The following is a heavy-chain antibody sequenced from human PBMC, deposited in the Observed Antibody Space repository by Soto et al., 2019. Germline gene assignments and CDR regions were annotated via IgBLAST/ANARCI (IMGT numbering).Heavy chain of an antibody. V-gene: IGHV1-46*01. CDR1: GYTFTSYY. J-gene: IGHJ4*02. Sequence: AASVKVSCKASGYTFTSYYIHWVRQAPGQGLEWMGIINPSGGNAGYAQRFQDRLIMTSDTSTSTVYMELSSLRSDDTAVYYCARDNHGDFDYWGQGALVTVSS. CDR2: INPSGGNA. D-gene: IGHD4-17*01. CDR3: ARDNHGDFDY.